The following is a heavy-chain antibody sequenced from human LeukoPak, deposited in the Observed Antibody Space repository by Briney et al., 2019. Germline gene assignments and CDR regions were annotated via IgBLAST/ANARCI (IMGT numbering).Heavy chain of an antibody. CDR2: IIPIFGTA. Sequence: ASVKVSCKASGGTFSSYAISWVRQAPGQGLEWVGGIIPIFGTANYAQKFQGRVTITADESTSTAYMELSSLRSEDTAVYYCARTVVANYYYYYYMDVWGKGTTVTVSS. V-gene: IGHV1-69*01. CDR1: GGTFSSYA. CDR3: ARTVVANYYYYYYMDV. D-gene: IGHD2-21*01. J-gene: IGHJ6*03.